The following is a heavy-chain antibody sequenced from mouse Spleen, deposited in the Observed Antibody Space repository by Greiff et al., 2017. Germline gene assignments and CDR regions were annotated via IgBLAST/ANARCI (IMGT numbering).Heavy chain of an antibody. CDR1: GYTFTDYY. Sequence: QVQLQQSGAELVRPGASVKLSCKASGYTFTDYYKNWVKQRPGQGLEWIARIYPGSGNTYYNEKFKGKATLTAEKSSSTAYMQLSSLTSEDSAVYFCARSSVAPFDYWGQGTTLTVSS. CDR2: IYPGSGNT. J-gene: IGHJ2*01. D-gene: IGHD1-1*01. V-gene: IGHV1-76*01. CDR3: ARSSVAPFDY.